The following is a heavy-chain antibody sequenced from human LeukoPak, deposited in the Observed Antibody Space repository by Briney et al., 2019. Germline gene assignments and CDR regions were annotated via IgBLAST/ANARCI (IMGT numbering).Heavy chain of an antibody. J-gene: IGHJ6*02. CDR1: GFTFSSYW. CDR2: INSDGSST. Sequence: GGSLRLSCAASGFTFSSYWMHWVRHAPGKGLVWVSRINSDGSSTSYADSVKGRFTISRDNAKNTLYLQMNSLRAEDTAVYYCEMTAPYYYGMDVWGQGTTVTVSS. V-gene: IGHV3-74*01. CDR3: EMTAPYYYGMDV. D-gene: IGHD5-18*01.